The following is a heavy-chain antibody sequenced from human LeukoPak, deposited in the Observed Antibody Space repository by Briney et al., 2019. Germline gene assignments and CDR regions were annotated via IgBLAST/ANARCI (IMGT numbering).Heavy chain of an antibody. CDR3: AREAAVPFPGWDY. Sequence: ASVKVSCTASGYSFTGYSIHWVRQAPGQGLEWMGWINPNSGGTNYAQKLQGRVTMTRDTSISTAYMGLSRLKSDDTAVYYCAREAAVPFPGWDYWGQGALVTVSS. CDR1: GYSFTGYS. J-gene: IGHJ4*02. V-gene: IGHV1-2*02. CDR2: INPNSGGT. D-gene: IGHD6-13*01.